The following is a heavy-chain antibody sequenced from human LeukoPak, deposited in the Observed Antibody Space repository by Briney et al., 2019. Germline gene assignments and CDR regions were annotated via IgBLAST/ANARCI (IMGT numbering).Heavy chain of an antibody. CDR3: ARATYYDSSGYWGYYFGY. CDR2: INQHGSEN. CDR1: GFTLSNYW. D-gene: IGHD3-22*01. Sequence: GGSLRLSCAASGFTLSNYWMSWVRQAPGKGLEWVANINQHGSENYYVDSVRGRFTISRDNAQNSLYLQMNSLRAEDTAVYYCARATYYDSSGYWGYYFGYWGQGTLVTVSS. V-gene: IGHV3-7*01. J-gene: IGHJ4*02.